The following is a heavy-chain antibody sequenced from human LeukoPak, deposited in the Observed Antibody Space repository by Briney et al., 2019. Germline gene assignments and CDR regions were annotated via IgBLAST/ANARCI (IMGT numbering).Heavy chain of an antibody. J-gene: IGHJ4*02. D-gene: IGHD6-19*01. CDR3: ARDKGFRIAVALFDY. CDR1: GGSFSGYY. CDR2: INHSGST. Sequence: PSETLSLTCAVYGGSFSGYYWSWIRQPPGKGLEWIGEINHSGSTNYNPSLKSRVTISVDTSKNQFSLKLSSVTAADTAVYYCARDKGFRIAVALFDYWGQGTLVTVPS. V-gene: IGHV4-34*01.